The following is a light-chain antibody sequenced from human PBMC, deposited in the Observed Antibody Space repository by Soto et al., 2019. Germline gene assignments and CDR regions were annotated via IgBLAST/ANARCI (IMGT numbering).Light chain of an antibody. CDR3: QQRSSWPLT. CDR2: DTS. V-gene: IGKV3-11*01. J-gene: IGKJ5*01. CDR1: QSVSNY. Sequence: DIVLTQSPATLSLSPGERATLSCRASQSVSNYLIWYQQKSGQAPRPLIYDTSNRATGIPARFSGSGSGTDFTLTISSLEPEDSAVYYCQQRSSWPLTFGQGTRLEIK.